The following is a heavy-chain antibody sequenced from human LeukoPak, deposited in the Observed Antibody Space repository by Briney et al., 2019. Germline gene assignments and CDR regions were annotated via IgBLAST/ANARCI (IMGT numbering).Heavy chain of an antibody. V-gene: IGHV4-4*02. J-gene: IGHJ4*02. Sequence: SGTLSLTCDVSGGSIDSTNWWNWVRQPPGKGLEWIGEIHHDGRINYNPSLKSRVTLSVDKSKNQFSLRLNSVTAADTAMYYCARSHDHLWGNYPDYWGQGTLVTVSS. CDR3: ARSHDHLWGNYPDY. CDR1: GGSIDSTNW. CDR2: IHHDGRI. D-gene: IGHD3-16*02.